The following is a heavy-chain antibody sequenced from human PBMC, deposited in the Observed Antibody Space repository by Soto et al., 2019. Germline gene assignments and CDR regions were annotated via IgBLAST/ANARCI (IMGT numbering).Heavy chain of an antibody. J-gene: IGHJ4*02. D-gene: IGHD2-8*01. CDR3: AKEGGVLMVYAIEYFDY. V-gene: IGHV3-23*01. CDR1: GFTFSSYA. Sequence: PGGSLRLSCAASGFTFSSYAMSWVRQAPGKGLEWVSAISGSGGSTYYADSVKGRFTISRDNSKNTLYLQMNSLRAEDTAVYYCAKEGGVLMVYAIEYFDYWGQGTLVTVSS. CDR2: ISGSGGST.